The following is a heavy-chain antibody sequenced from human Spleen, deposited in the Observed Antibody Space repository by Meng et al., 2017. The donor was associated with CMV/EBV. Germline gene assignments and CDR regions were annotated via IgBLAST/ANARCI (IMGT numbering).Heavy chain of an antibody. Sequence: SGFTFSSYAMHWVRQAPGKGLEWVAVISYDGSNKYYADSVKGRFTISRDNSKNTLYLQMNSLRAEDTAVYYCARDLTTVTTQGVFDYWGQGTLVTVSS. CDR2: ISYDGSNK. J-gene: IGHJ4*02. D-gene: IGHD4-17*01. CDR3: ARDLTTVTTQGVFDY. CDR1: GFTFSSYA. V-gene: IGHV3-30-3*01.